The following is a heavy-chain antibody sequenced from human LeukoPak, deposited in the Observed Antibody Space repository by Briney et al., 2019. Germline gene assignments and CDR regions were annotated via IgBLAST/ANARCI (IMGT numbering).Heavy chain of an antibody. Sequence: GASVKVSLKSSGYTFTSYGISWVRQAPGQGLEWMGWISAYNGNTNYAQKLQGRVTMTTDTSTSTAYMELWSLRSDDTAVYYCARAIAAAGTPFDYWGQGTLVTVSS. CDR2: ISAYNGNT. D-gene: IGHD6-13*01. J-gene: IGHJ4*02. V-gene: IGHV1-18*01. CDR3: ARAIAAAGTPFDY. CDR1: GYTFTSYG.